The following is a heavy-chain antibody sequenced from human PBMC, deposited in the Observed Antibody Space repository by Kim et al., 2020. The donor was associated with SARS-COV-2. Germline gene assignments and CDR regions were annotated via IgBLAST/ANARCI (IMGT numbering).Heavy chain of an antibody. Sequence: SETLSLTCTVSGGSISSYYWSWIRQPPGKGLEWIGYIYYSGSTNYNPSLKSRVTISVDTSKNQFSLKLSSVTAADTAVYYCASTGYSSGWYGMDVWGQGTTVTVSS. D-gene: IGHD6-19*01. V-gene: IGHV4-59*13. CDR3: ASTGYSSGWYGMDV. CDR2: IYYSGST. CDR1: GGSISSYY. J-gene: IGHJ6*02.